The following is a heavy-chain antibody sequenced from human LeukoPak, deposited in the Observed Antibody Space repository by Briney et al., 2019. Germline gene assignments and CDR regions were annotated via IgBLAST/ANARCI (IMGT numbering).Heavy chain of an antibody. V-gene: IGHV3-23*01. CDR1: GFTFSSYA. Sequence: GGSLRLSCAASGFTFSSYAMSWVRQAPGKGLEWVSAISGSGGTTYHADPVKGRFTISRDNSKNTLYLQMNSLRAEDTAVYYCAKGPGEQWLDPNFDYWGQGTLVTVSS. CDR2: ISGSGGTT. J-gene: IGHJ4*02. D-gene: IGHD6-19*01. CDR3: AKGPGEQWLDPNFDY.